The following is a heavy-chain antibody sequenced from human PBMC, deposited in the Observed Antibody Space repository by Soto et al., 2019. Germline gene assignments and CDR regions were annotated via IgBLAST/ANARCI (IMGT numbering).Heavy chain of an antibody. D-gene: IGHD3-22*01. V-gene: IGHV1-69*01. J-gene: IGHJ4*02. CDR1: GGTFSSYA. CDR3: ASGLALSISQPSGNMIVVAKGFDY. Sequence: QVQLVQSGAEVKKPGSSVKVSCKASGGTFSSYAISWVRQAPGQGLEWMGGIIPIFGTANYAQKFQGRVTITADESTSTAYMELSSLRSEDTAAYYCASGLALSISQPSGNMIVVAKGFDYWGQGTLVTVSS. CDR2: IIPIFGTA.